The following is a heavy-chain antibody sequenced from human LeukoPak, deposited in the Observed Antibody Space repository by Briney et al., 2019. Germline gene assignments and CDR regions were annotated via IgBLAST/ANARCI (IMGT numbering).Heavy chain of an antibody. Sequence: QPGGSLRLSCAASGFTFSTYWMHWVRQAPGKGLVWVSRINYDGSSTSYADSVKGRFTISRDNAKNTLYLQMNSLRAEDTAVYYCVLGGCSSTSCYNIFAYWGQGTLVTVSS. V-gene: IGHV3-74*01. J-gene: IGHJ4*02. CDR3: VLGGCSSTSCYNIFAY. CDR2: INYDGSST. D-gene: IGHD2-2*02. CDR1: GFTFSTYW.